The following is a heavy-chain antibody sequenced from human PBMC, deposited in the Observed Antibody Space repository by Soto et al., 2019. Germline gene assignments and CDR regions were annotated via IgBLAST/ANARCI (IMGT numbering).Heavy chain of an antibody. CDR1: GGTFSSYA. J-gene: IGHJ6*02. CDR2: IIPIFGTA. D-gene: IGHD4-17*01. V-gene: IGHV1-69*13. CDR3: ASYGDYALYYYYGMDV. Sequence: ASVKVSCKAPGGTFSSYAISWVRQAPGQGLEWMGGIIPIFGTANYAQKFQGRVTITADESTSTAYMELSSLRSEDTAVYYCASYGDYALYYYYGMDVWGQGTTVTVSS.